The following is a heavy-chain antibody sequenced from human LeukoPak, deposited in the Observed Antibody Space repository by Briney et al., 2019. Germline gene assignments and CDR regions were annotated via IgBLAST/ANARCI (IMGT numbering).Heavy chain of an antibody. J-gene: IGHJ3*02. D-gene: IGHD6-13*01. V-gene: IGHV4-59*01. CDR2: IYYIGST. CDR3: ARKMEAAGEDSFDI. CDR1: GGSISTYY. Sequence: SETLSLTCTIPGGSISTYYWTWIRQPPRKRLEMIGLIYYIGSTSYNPSLKRRVTISVHTSTNKFSLHPTPVTASGRSIYYFARKMEAAGEDSFDIWGEGTMVTVSS.